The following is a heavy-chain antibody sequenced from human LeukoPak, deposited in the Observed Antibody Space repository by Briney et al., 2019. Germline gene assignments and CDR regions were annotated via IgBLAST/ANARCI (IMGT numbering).Heavy chain of an antibody. CDR3: AREYCSGGSCYSSLDAFDI. Sequence: GGSLRLSCAASGFTFSNYAMTWVRQAPGKGLEWVSGISGSGSSTYYADSVKGRFTLSRDNAKNSLYLQMNSLRAEDTAVYYCAREYCSGGSCYSSLDAFDIWGQGTMVTVSS. V-gene: IGHV3-23*01. J-gene: IGHJ3*02. CDR1: GFTFSNYA. D-gene: IGHD2-15*01. CDR2: ISGSGSST.